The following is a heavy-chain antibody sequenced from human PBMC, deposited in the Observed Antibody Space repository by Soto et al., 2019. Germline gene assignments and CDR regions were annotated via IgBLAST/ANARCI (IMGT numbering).Heavy chain of an antibody. Sequence: QVQLQESGPGLVKPSQTLSLTCTVSGGSISSGDYYWSWIRQPPGKGLEWIGYIYYSGSTYYNPSLQGLVTVSVATSQNPFSLQLSSVTAADPAVSYCARCPPPPRLTGGYYYYGMDVGGQGTTVTVSS. CDR3: ARCPPPPRLTGGYYYYGMDV. CDR2: IYYSGST. J-gene: IGHJ6*02. CDR1: GGSISSGDYY. V-gene: IGHV4-30-4*01. D-gene: IGHD3-9*01.